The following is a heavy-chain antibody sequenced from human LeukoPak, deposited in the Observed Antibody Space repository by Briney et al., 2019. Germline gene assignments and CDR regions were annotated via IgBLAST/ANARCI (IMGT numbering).Heavy chain of an antibody. V-gene: IGHV4-61*02. D-gene: IGHD3-22*01. J-gene: IGHJ4*02. CDR3: ARPREPDVESSGYFDY. Sequence: SQTLSLTCTVSGGSISSGGYYWSWIRQPAGRGLEWIGRIYTSGSTNYNPSLKSRVTISVDTSENQFSLKLSSVTAADTAVYYCARPREPDVESSGYFDYWGQGTLVTVSS. CDR2: IYTSGST. CDR1: GGSISSGGYY.